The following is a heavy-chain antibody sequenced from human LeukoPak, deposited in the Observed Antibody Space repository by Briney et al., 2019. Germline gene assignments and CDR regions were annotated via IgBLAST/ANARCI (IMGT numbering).Heavy chain of an antibody. CDR2: INHSGNT. Sequence: SETLSLTCAVYGGSLSGDYWSLIRQPPGKGLEWIGEINHSGNTNYNPSLESRVTISVDTSKTQFSLKLTSVTAADTAVYYCARGFGNVRGVAWGQGTLVTVSS. CDR1: GGSLSGDY. J-gene: IGHJ5*02. V-gene: IGHV4-34*01. CDR3: ARGFGNVRGVA. D-gene: IGHD3-10*01.